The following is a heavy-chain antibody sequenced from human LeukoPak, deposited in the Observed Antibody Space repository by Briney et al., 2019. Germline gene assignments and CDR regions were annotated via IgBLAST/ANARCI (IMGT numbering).Heavy chain of an antibody. V-gene: IGHV1-46*01. Sequence: ASVKVSCKASGYTFTGCYMHWVRQAPGQGLEWMGIINPSGGSTSYAQKFQGRVTMTRDMSTSTVYMELSSLRSEDTAVYYCARGAADTAMAGAGWFDPWGQGTLVTVSS. CDR2: INPSGGST. CDR1: GYTFTGCY. D-gene: IGHD5-18*01. CDR3: ARGAADTAMAGAGWFDP. J-gene: IGHJ5*02.